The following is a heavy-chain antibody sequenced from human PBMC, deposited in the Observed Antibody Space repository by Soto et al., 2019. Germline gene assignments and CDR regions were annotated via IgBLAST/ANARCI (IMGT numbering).Heavy chain of an antibody. CDR3: ARKPDVATAKVGGGYVFDV. J-gene: IGHJ3*01. CDR1: SGSIFTTNW. Sequence: QVQLQESGPGLVKPSGTLSLTCAASSGSIFTTNWWSLVRQSPGRGLQWIGDIYHSGSPKYNPSPKSRVSISIDKSKDRFVLTRTSVTAADTAVYYCARKPDVATAKVGGGYVFDVWGQGTMVTVPS. D-gene: IGHD3-16*01. CDR2: IYHSGSP. V-gene: IGHV4-4*02.